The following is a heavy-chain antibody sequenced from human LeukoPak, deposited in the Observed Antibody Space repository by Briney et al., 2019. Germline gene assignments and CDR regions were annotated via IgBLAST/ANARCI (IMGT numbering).Heavy chain of an antibody. D-gene: IGHD6-13*01. J-gene: IGHJ4*02. V-gene: IGHV3-7*01. CDR1: GFTFRDHY. CDR3: ARERGIAAAGPYDY. Sequence: GGSLRLSCAASGFTFRDHYMTWVRQAPGKGLEWVANIKKDGSEEHYVDSVKGRFTISRDNVKNSLYLQMNSLRAEDTAVYYCARERGIAAAGPYDYWGQGTLVTVSS. CDR2: IKKDGSEE.